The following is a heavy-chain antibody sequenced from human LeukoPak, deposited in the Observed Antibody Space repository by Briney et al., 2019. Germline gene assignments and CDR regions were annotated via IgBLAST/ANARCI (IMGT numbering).Heavy chain of an antibody. D-gene: IGHD2-15*01. J-gene: IGHJ6*02. CDR1: GYTLTELS. V-gene: IGHV1-24*01. Sequence: GASMKVSCKVSGYTLTELSMHWVRQAPGKGLEWMGGFDPEDGETIYAQKFQGRVTMTEDTSTDTAYMELSSLRSEDTAVYYCATVSPRAATSYYYYGMDVWGQGTTVTVSS. CDR2: FDPEDGET. CDR3: ATVSPRAATSYYYYGMDV.